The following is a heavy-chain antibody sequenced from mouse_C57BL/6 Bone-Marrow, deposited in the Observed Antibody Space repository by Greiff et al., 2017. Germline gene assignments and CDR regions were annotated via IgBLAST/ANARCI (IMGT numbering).Heavy chain of an antibody. Sequence: QVQLQQSGAELARPGASVKLSCKASGYTFTSYGISWVKQRTGQGLEWIGEIYPRSGNTYYNEKFKGKATLTADKSSSTAYMELRSLTSEDSAVYFCARNYYGSSLLYYYAMDYWGQGTSVTVSS. V-gene: IGHV1-81*01. CDR2: IYPRSGNT. CDR3: ARNYYGSSLLYYYAMDY. CDR1: GYTFTSYG. J-gene: IGHJ4*01. D-gene: IGHD1-1*01.